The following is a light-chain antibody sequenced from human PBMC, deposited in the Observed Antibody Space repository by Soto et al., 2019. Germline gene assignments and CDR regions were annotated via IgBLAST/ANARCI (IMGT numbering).Light chain of an antibody. CDR1: QSVATD. V-gene: IGKV3D-15*01. CDR3: QKYNSWPRT. Sequence: EIVMTQSPATLSVSPGERATLSCRASQSVATDLAWYQQKPGQAPGLLISDIFTRATGVPTRISSSGSGTEFTLTISGLQSDVFAVYYWQKYNSWPRTFGGGPKV. J-gene: IGKJ4*02. CDR2: DIF.